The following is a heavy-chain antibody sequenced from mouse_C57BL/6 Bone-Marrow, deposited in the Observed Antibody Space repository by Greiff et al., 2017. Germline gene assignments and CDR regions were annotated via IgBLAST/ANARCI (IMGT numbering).Heavy chain of an antibody. J-gene: IGHJ2*01. CDR1: GYTFTSYG. CDR2: IYPRSGYT. CDR3: ARSDSYCFDY. Sequence: VQLQQSGAELARPGASVKLSCKASGYTFTSYGISWVKQRTGQGLEWIGEIYPRSGYTYYNEKFKGKATLTADKSSSTAYMQLRSLTSEDSAVYFCARSDSYCFDYWGQGTTLTVSS. V-gene: IGHV1-81*01.